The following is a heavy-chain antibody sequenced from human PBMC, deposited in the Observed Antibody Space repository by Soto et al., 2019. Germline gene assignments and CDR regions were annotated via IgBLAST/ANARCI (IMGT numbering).Heavy chain of an antibody. CDR1: GGSINSTGFP. J-gene: IGHJ4*02. CDR2: IYQSGST. D-gene: IGHD3-22*01. V-gene: IGHV4-30-2*01. Sequence: QLRLQESGSGLVKPSQTLSLTCAVSGGSINSTGFPWSWIRQPPGRGLEWIGYIYQSGSTYHNPSHNSRITISVDRSKNQFSRKLSSVTAADAAVYYCAREWGEGNYYDIWGQGTLVTVSS. CDR3: AREWGEGNYYDI.